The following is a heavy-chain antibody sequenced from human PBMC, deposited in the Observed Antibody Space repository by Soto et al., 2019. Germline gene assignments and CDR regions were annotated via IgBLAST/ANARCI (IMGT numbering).Heavy chain of an antibody. J-gene: IGHJ6*02. CDR2: IIPIFGTA. D-gene: IGHD1-1*01. Sequence: ASVKVSCKASGGTFSSYAISWVRQAPGQGLEWRGGIIPIFGTANYAQKFQGRATITADESTSTAYMELSSLRSADTAVYYCARAETGTTYYYYYGMDVWGQGTTVTVSS. V-gene: IGHV1-69*13. CDR1: GGTFSSYA. CDR3: ARAETGTTYYYYYGMDV.